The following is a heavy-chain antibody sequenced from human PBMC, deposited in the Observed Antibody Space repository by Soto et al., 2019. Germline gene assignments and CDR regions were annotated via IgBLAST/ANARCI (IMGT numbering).Heavy chain of an antibody. V-gene: IGHV1-69*02. CDR3: AHRRWQESRHGHRGWFDP. CDR1: GGTFSSYT. Sequence: QVQVVQSGAEVKKPGSSVKVSCKASGGTFSSYTISWVRQAPGQGLEWMGRIIPIIGIAKYAQKFQGRVTITADKSTSTAYMELSSLRSEDTAVYYCAHRRWQESRHGHRGWFDPWGQGTLVTVSS. J-gene: IGHJ5*02. D-gene: IGHD2-2*01. CDR2: IIPIIGIA.